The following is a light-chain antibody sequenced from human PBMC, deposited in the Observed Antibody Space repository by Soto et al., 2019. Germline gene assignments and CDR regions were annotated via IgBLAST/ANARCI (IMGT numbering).Light chain of an antibody. Sequence: DIQMTQSPSSLSASVGDRVTITCQASQDIRKYLSWYQQKPGRAPMLLIYGASNLETGVPSRFSGSGYGTDFTFTISSLQPEDIATYYCQHYDHLPPFTFGPGTKVAI. CDR3: QHYDHLPPFT. J-gene: IGKJ3*01. CDR1: QDIRKY. CDR2: GAS. V-gene: IGKV1-33*01.